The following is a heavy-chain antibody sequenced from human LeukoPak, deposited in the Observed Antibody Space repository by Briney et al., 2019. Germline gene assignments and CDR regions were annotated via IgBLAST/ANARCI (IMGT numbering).Heavy chain of an antibody. CDR3: ARDPYNSSPYAFDI. D-gene: IGHD6-13*01. CDR1: GFTVSSNY. V-gene: IGHV3-53*01. CDR2: LYSGGST. Sequence: GGSRRLSCAASGFTVSSNYMTWVRQAPGKGLEWVSVLYSGGSTFYADSVKGRFTVSRDDSENTLYLQMNSLRAEDTAVYYCARDPYNSSPYAFDIWGQGTMVTVSS. J-gene: IGHJ3*02.